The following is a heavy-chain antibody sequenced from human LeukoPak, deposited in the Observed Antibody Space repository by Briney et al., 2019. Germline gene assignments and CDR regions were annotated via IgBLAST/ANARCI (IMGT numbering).Heavy chain of an antibody. CDR1: GGSISSYY. V-gene: IGHV4-59*01. CDR3: ARAGYYYGSGIDP. D-gene: IGHD3-10*01. Sequence: PSETLSLTCTVSGGSISSYYWSWIRQPPGKGLEWIGYIYYSGSTNYNPSLKSRVTISVDTSKSQFSLKLSSVTAADTAVYYCARAGYYYGSGIDPWGQGTLVTVSS. CDR2: IYYSGST. J-gene: IGHJ5*02.